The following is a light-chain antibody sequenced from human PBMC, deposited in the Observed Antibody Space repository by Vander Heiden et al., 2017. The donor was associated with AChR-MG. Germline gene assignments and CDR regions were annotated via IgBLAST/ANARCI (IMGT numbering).Light chain of an antibody. CDR2: RNN. V-gene: IGLV1-47*01. CDR3: AAWDDTLSGRV. J-gene: IGLJ3*02. CDR1: SSNIGSNY. Sequence: QSVLTQPPSASATPGQRVTISCFGSSSNIGSNYVFWYQQLPGTAPKLLIHRNNQRPSGVPDRFSASKSGTSASLAISGLRSEDEADYYCAAWDDTLSGRVFGGGTKLTVL.